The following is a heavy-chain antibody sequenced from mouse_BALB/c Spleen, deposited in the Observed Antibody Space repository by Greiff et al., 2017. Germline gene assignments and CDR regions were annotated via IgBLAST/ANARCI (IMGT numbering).Heavy chain of an antibody. V-gene: IGHV5-12-1*01. CDR1: GFAFSSYD. D-gene: IGHD4-1*01. Sequence: EVKVVESGGGLVKPGGSLKLSCAASGFAFSSYDMSWVRQTPEKRLEWVAYISSGGGSTYYPDTVKGRFTISRDNAKNTLYLQMSSLKSEDTAMYYCARHIGNWDLFDYWGQGTTLTVSS. CDR2: ISSGGGST. CDR3: ARHIGNWDLFDY. J-gene: IGHJ2*01.